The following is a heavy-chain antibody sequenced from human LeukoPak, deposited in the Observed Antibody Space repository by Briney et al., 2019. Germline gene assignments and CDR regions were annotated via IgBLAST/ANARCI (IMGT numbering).Heavy chain of an antibody. Sequence: PGGSLRLSCAIPGLTFHDYDMTWVRQAPGKGLERVSTIVGDSSKTYYADSVKGRFTISRDNSNYMLFLHMNNLRPEDTAIYYCAKQPYNYYYLDVWGKGTTVTVSS. J-gene: IGHJ6*03. CDR1: GLTFHDYD. CDR2: IVGDSSKT. D-gene: IGHD2-21*01. V-gene: IGHV3-23*01. CDR3: AKQPYNYYYLDV.